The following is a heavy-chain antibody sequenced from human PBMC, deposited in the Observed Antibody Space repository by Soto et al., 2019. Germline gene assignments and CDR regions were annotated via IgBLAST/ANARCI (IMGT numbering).Heavy chain of an antibody. Sequence: GESLKISCNGSGYSFTSYWICWVRQMPGKGLEWMGIIYPGDSDTRYSPSFQGQVTISADKSISTAYLQWSSLKASDTAMYYCARQPTYSRGNWFDPWDQGTLVTVSS. J-gene: IGHJ5*02. CDR3: ARQPTYSRGNWFDP. V-gene: IGHV5-51*01. D-gene: IGHD6-13*01. CDR1: GYSFTSYW. CDR2: IYPGDSDT.